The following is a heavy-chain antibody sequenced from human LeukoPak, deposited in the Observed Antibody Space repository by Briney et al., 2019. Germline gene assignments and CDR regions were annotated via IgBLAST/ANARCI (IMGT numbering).Heavy chain of an antibody. V-gene: IGHV3-7*01. Sequence: GGSLRLSCAASGFTFSHYWMTWIRQAPGKGLEWVAQINQDGSEEYYMDSVKARFTISRDNAKNSVFLQMNSLRAEDTAVYYCVRDGGVSGYDLLDYWGQGTLVTVSS. D-gene: IGHD5-12*01. CDR1: GFTFSHYW. J-gene: IGHJ4*02. CDR2: INQDGSEE. CDR3: VRDGGVSGYDLLDY.